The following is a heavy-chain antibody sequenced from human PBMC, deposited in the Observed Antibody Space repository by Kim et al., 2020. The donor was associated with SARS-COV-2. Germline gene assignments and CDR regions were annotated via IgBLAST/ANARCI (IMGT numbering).Heavy chain of an antibody. Sequence: SETLSLTCTVSGGSISSYYWSWIRQPPGKGLEWIGYIYYSGSTIYNPALKSRVSISVDTSKNQISLKLISVTAADTAVYYCARGTYYYNYWGQGILVTVS. CDR3: ARGTYYYNY. D-gene: IGHD1-1*01. V-gene: IGHV4-59*01. J-gene: IGHJ4*02. CDR2: IYYSGST. CDR1: GGSISSYY.